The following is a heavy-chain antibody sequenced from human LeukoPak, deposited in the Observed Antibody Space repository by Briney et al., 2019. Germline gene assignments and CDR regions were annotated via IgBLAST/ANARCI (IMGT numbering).Heavy chain of an antibody. J-gene: IGHJ4*02. V-gene: IGHV3-23*01. Sequence: PGGSLRLSCAVSGFAFGSEAMSWVRQSPGKGLEWVSAISGSGGSTYYADSVKGRFTISRDNSKNTLYLQMNSLRAEDTAVYYCAKDNSRSIAVNDYWGQGTLVTVSS. CDR3: AKDNSRSIAVNDY. D-gene: IGHD6-19*01. CDR1: GFAFGSEA. CDR2: ISGSGGST.